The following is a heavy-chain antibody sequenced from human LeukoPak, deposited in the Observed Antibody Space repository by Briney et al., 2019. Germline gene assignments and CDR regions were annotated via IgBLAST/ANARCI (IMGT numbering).Heavy chain of an antibody. Sequence: ASVKVSCKASGYTFTSYGISWVRQAPRQGLEWMGWISAYNGNTNYAQKLQGRVTMTTDTSTSTAYMELRSLRSDDTAVYYCARVPRVWTVTTDFDYWGQGTLVTVSS. CDR2: ISAYNGNT. CDR1: GYTFTSYG. J-gene: IGHJ4*02. V-gene: IGHV1-18*01. D-gene: IGHD4-17*01. CDR3: ARVPRVWTVTTDFDY.